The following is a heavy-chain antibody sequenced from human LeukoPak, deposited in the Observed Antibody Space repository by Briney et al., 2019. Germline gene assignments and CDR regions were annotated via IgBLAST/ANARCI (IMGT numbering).Heavy chain of an antibody. D-gene: IGHD3-9*01. CDR3: ARLPGRYDILTGYPP. V-gene: IGHV4-59*08. Sequence: SETLSLTCIVSGDSVTNHYWSLIRQPPGKGLEWIGYIYYSGSINYNPSLKSRVTISVDTSKNQFSLKLSSVTAADTAVYYCARLPGRYDILTGYPPWGQGTLVTVSS. CDR1: GDSVTNHY. J-gene: IGHJ5*02. CDR2: IYYSGSI.